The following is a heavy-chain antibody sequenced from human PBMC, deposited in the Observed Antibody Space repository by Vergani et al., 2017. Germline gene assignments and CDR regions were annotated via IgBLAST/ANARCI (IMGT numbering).Heavy chain of an antibody. CDR3: AKNPRIVVVPTSINCFDP. CDR2: IWYDGSNK. J-gene: IGHJ5*02. CDR1: GFRFSSYG. V-gene: IGHV3-33*06. D-gene: IGHD2-2*01. Sequence: QVQLVESGGGVVQPGRSLRLSCAASGFRFSSYGMNWVRQAPGKGLEWVAVIWYDGSNKYYADSVKGRFTISRDNSKNKLYLQMNSLRAEDTAVYYCAKNPRIVVVPTSINCFDPWGQGTLVTVSS.